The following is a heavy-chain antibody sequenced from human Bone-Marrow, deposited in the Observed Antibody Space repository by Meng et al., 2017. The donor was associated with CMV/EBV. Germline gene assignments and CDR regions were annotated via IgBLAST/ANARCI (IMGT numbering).Heavy chain of an antibody. J-gene: IGHJ4*02. D-gene: IGHD1-26*01. CDR2: ITHSGNT. CDR3: APGFRSWSGSYAS. Sequence: QVDREQWGAGVLKPSEPLSVPCGVCGAPFSGYGRWVRRPPGKGVEGIGEITHSGNTNYNVSLKCRVTISIDTSKNQFSLKLSSVTATDTAVYYCAPGFRSWSGSYASWGQGTLVTVSS. V-gene: IGHV4-34*01. CDR1: GAPFSGYG.